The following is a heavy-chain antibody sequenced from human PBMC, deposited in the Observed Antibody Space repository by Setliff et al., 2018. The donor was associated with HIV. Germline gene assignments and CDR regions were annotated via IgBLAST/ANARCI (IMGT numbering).Heavy chain of an antibody. CDR1: GGSISSYY. D-gene: IGHD3-22*01. J-gene: IGHJ4*02. V-gene: IGHV4-4*09. CDR3: ARGLSFYDPGGFDY. Sequence: NPSETLSLTCTVSGGSISSYYWSWIRQPPGKGLEWIGYIYTSGSTNYNPSLESRVTISVDTSKNQFSLKLSSVTAADTAVYYCARGLSFYDPGGFDYWGQGTLVTVSS. CDR2: IYTSGST.